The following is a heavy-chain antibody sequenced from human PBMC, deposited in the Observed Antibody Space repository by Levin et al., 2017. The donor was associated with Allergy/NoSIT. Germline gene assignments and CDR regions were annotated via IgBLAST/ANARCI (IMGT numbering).Heavy chain of an antibody. CDR2: INPDSGGR. CDR1: GYTFTGHY. J-gene: IGHJ6*02. D-gene: IGHD3-10*01. V-gene: IGHV1-2*02. CDR3: ASFEIRGFDGLDV. Sequence: ASVKVSCKASGYTFTGHYLHWVRQAPGQGLEWMGRINPDSGGRHYAQKFQGRVTMTRDTSISTAYLEVSRLRSDDTAIYYCASFEIRGFDGLDVWGQGTTVTVSS.